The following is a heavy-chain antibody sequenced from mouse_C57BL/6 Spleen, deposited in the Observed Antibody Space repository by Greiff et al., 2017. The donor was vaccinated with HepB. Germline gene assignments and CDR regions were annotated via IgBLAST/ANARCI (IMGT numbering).Heavy chain of an antibody. V-gene: IGHV1-15*01. D-gene: IGHD4-1*01. CDR3: TRWEPHGAMDY. Sequence: QVQLKQSGAELVRPGASVTLSCKASGYTFTDYEMHWVKQTPVHGLEWIGAIDPETGGTAYNQKFKGKAILTADKSSSTAYMELRSLTSEDSAVYYCTRWEPHGAMDYWGQGTSVTVSS. CDR2: IDPETGGT. CDR1: GYTFTDYE. J-gene: IGHJ4*01.